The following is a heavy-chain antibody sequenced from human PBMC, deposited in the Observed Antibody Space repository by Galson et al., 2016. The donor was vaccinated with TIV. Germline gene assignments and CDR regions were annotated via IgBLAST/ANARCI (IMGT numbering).Heavy chain of an antibody. J-gene: IGHJ6*02. Sequence: SLRLSCAASGLTVSDNYMTWVRRAPGKGLEWVSMIYSGGGTSYADSVRGRFTISRDNSKNTVYLQMNRLRPEDTAVYYCARERRHCGNECYLYYYYGTDVWGQGTTVTVSS. CDR2: IYSGGGT. CDR1: GLTVSDNY. CDR3: ARERRHCGNECYLYYYYGTDV. D-gene: IGHD2-21*01. V-gene: IGHV3-66*02.